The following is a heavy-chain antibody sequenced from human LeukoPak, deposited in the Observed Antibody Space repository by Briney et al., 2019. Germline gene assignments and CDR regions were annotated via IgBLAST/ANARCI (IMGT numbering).Heavy chain of an antibody. V-gene: IGHV1-69*04. Sequence: SVKVSCKASGGTFSSYAISWVRQAPGQGLEWMGRIIPIFGIANYAQKSQGRVTITADKSTSTAYMELSSLRSEDTAVYYCATHGGDGYNYSDYWGQGTLVTVSS. CDR3: ATHGGDGYNYSDY. D-gene: IGHD5-24*01. CDR2: IIPIFGIA. CDR1: GGTFSSYA. J-gene: IGHJ4*02.